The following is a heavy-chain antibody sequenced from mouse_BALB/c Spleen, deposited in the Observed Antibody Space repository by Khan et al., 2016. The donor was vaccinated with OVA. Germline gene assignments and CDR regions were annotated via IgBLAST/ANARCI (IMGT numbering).Heavy chain of an antibody. CDR1: AYSITSDYA. CDR3: PSTRFHYRYSFFSC. V-gene: IGHV3-2*02. CDR2: ISYSGST. J-gene: IGHJ2*01. D-gene: IGHD2-14*01. Sequence: EVQLQESGPGLVKPSQSLSLTCTVTAYSITSDYAWTWIRQFPGNKLEWMGYISYSGSTSYNPSLKSRISTTRDTSKNQFFLQLISVTTEDTATYYCPSTRFHYRYSFFSCWGQGTTLTVAS.